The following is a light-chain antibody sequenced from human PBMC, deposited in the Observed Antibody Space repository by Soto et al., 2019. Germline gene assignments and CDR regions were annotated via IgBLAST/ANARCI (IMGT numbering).Light chain of an antibody. Sequence: ERTQSPSPLSASVGDRVTITCRASQSISSWLAWYQQKPGKAPKLLIYDASSLESGVPSRFSGSGSGTEFTLTISSLQTDDFATYYCQQYKSYSWTFGQGTKVDI. V-gene: IGKV1-5*01. J-gene: IGKJ1*01. CDR1: QSISSW. CDR2: DAS. CDR3: QQYKSYSWT.